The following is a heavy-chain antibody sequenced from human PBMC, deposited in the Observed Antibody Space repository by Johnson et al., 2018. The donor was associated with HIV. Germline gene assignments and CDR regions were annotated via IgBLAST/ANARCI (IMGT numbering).Heavy chain of an antibody. CDR3: ARSGGYPNAFDM. J-gene: IGHJ3*02. V-gene: IGHV3-23*04. Sequence: VQLVESGGGLVQPGGSLRLSCAASGFTFSSYAMSWVRQAPGKGLEWASAISGSGGSTYYADSVKGRFTISRDNSKNSLFLQMNSLRVEDTAVYYCARSGGYPNAFDMWGQGTMVSVSS. CDR1: GFTFSSYA. D-gene: IGHD6-13*01. CDR2: ISGSGGST.